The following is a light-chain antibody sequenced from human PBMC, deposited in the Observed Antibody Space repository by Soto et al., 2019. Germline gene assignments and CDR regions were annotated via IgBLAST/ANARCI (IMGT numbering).Light chain of an antibody. V-gene: IGKV3-15*01. CDR1: QSVSSN. J-gene: IGKJ5*01. CDR2: GAS. CDR3: QQYNNWPPIT. Sequence: IVMSQSPAPLSVSPGEKGGRSCRASQSVSSNLAWYQQKPGQAPRLLIYGASTRATGIPARFSGSGSGTEFTLTISSLQSEDFAVYYCQQYNNWPPITFGQGTRLEIK.